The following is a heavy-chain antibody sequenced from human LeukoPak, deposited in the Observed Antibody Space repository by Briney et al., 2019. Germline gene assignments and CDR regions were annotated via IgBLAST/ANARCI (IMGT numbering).Heavy chain of an antibody. Sequence: SETLSLTCTVSGSSIGTYSWSWIRQPPGKGLEWIGYIYYSGSTNYNPSLKSRVTISVDTSKNQFSLKLSSVTAADTAVYYCARHGRERNRLFDYWGQGTLVTVSS. CDR2: IYYSGST. CDR1: GSSIGTYS. J-gene: IGHJ4*02. CDR3: ARHGRERNRLFDY. D-gene: IGHD2/OR15-2a*01. V-gene: IGHV4-59*08.